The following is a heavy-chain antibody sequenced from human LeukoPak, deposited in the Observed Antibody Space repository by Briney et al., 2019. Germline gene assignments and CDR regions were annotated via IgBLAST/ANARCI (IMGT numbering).Heavy chain of an antibody. Sequence: SGGSLRLSCAASGSTFSSYAMSWVRQAPGKGLEWVSAISGSGGSTYYADSVKGRFTISRDNSKNTLYLQMNSLRAEDTAVYYCAKGSYYDILTGYPSHYYYYMDVWGKGTTVTVSS. CDR1: GSTFSSYA. CDR3: AKGSYYDILTGYPSHYYYYMDV. CDR2: ISGSGGST. D-gene: IGHD3-9*01. V-gene: IGHV3-23*01. J-gene: IGHJ6*03.